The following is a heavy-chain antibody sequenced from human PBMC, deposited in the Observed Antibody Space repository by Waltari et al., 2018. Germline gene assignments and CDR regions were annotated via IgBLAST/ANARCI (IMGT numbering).Heavy chain of an antibody. CDR2: FYGGGTT. Sequence: EVQLLESGGGLVQPGGSLRLACAASGFTFSSYAMSWVRQAPGRGLAMGTVFYGGGTTNYADSVKGRFTISRDNSKNTLYLQMNSLRAEDPAVYYCAKEVDYYDSSGYDYSLEYWGQGTLVTVSS. CDR1: GFTFSSYA. V-gene: IGHV3-23*03. D-gene: IGHD3-22*01. J-gene: IGHJ4*02. CDR3: AKEVDYYDSSGYDYSLEY.